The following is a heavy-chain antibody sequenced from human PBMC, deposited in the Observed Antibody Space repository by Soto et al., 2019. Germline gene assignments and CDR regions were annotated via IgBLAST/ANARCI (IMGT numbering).Heavy chain of an antibody. V-gene: IGHV4-59*03. CDR2: VYYTGST. CDR1: GGSISTFH. Sequence: QVQLQESGPGLVKPSETLSLTCSVSGGSISTFHWSWIRQPPGKGPEWIGYVYYTGSTNYNPSFTSRVTISVDTSKNQFSLKLTSVTAAVTAVYYCVRWVGHFDFWGQGTLVTVSS. CDR3: VRWVGHFDF. J-gene: IGHJ4*02. D-gene: IGHD1-26*01.